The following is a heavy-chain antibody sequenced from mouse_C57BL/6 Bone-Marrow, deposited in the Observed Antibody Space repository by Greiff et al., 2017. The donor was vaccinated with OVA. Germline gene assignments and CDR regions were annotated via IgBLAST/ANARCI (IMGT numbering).Heavy chain of an antibody. CDR2: INPNNGGT. D-gene: IGHD1-1*01. J-gene: IGHJ4*01. V-gene: IGHV1-22*01. CDR3: ARDITTVVPSYYAMDY. Sequence: VQLQQSGPELVKPGASVKMSCKASGYTFTDYNMHWVKQSHGKSLEWIGYINPNNGGTSYNQKFKGKATLTVNKSSSTAYMELRSLTSEDSAVYYCARDITTVVPSYYAMDYWGQGTSVTVSS. CDR1: GYTFTDYN.